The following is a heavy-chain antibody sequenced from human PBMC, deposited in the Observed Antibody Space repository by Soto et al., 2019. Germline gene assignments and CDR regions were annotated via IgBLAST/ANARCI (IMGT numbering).Heavy chain of an antibody. CDR1: GFTFSSYA. J-gene: IGHJ4*02. V-gene: IGHV3-30-3*01. CDR2: ISYDGSNK. Sequence: QVQLVESGGGVVQPGRSLRLSCAASGFTFSSYAMHWVRQAPGKGLEWVAVISYDGSNKYYADSVKGRFTISRDNSKNTLYLQMNSLRAEDTAVYFCASWPTAMVSLFDYWGQGTLVTVSS. D-gene: IGHD5-18*01. CDR3: ASWPTAMVSLFDY.